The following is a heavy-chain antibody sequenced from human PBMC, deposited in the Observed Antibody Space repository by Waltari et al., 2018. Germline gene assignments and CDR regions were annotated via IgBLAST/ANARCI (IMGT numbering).Heavy chain of an antibody. CDR1: GSTFTGYC. J-gene: IGHJ4*02. CDR3: ARDHSSGSTTPDY. Sequence: QVQLVQSGAEVKKPGASVKVSCKASGSTFTGYCMPRDRQAPGQGLEWMGRINPNSGGTNYAQKFQGRVTMTRDTSISTAYMELSRLRSDDTAVYYCARDHSSGSTTPDYWGQGTLVTVSS. D-gene: IGHD3-22*01. CDR2: INPNSGGT. V-gene: IGHV1-2*06.